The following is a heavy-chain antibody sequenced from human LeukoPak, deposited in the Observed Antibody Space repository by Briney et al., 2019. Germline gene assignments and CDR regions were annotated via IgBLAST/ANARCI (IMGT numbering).Heavy chain of an antibody. CDR1: GGSISSGDYY. CDR3: AREVVTAGPTRWYFDL. J-gene: IGHJ2*01. CDR2: IYYSGST. V-gene: IGHV4-30-4*08. Sequence: PSETLSLTCTVSGGSISSGDYYWSWIRQPPGKGLEWIGYIYYSGSTYYNPSLKSRVTISVDTSKNQFSLKLSSVTAADTAVYYCAREVVTAGPTRWYFDLWGRGTLVTVSS. D-gene: IGHD2-21*02.